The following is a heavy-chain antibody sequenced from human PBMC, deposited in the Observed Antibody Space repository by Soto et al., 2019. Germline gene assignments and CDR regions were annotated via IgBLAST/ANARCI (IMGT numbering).Heavy chain of an antibody. Sequence: NPSETLSLTCTVSGGSISSSSYYWGWIRQPPGKGLEWIGSIYYSGSTYYNPSLKSRVTISVDTSKNQFSLKLSSVTAADTAVYYCAREKDDRQWRQKGGYYYYGMDVWGQGTTVTVSS. J-gene: IGHJ6*02. CDR1: GGSISSSSYY. V-gene: IGHV4-39*02. CDR2: IYYSGST. D-gene: IGHD6-19*01. CDR3: AREKDDRQWRQKGGYYYYGMDV.